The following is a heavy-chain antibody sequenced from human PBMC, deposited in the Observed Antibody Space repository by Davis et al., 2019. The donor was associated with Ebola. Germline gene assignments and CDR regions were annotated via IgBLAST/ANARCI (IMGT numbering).Heavy chain of an antibody. V-gene: IGHV3-23*01. J-gene: IGHJ4*02. CDR1: GLSFNYYA. Sequence: GESLKISCAASGLSFNYYAMTWVRQAPGKGLEWVSGISGSGGSTYYADSVKGRFTISRHNSKNTLYLQMNSLRAEDTAVYYCARALNYYGSGSYSIYFDYWGQGTPVTVSS. D-gene: IGHD3-10*01. CDR3: ARALNYYGSGSYSIYFDY. CDR2: ISGSGGST.